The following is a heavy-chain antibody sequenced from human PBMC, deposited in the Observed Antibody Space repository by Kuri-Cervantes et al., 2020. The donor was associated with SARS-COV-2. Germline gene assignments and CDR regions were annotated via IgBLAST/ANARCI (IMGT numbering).Heavy chain of an antibody. Sequence: GGSLRLSCAASGFTFSSYDMHWVRQAPGKGLEWVAVISYDGSNKYYADSVKGRFTISRDNSKNTLYLQMNSLRTEDTAVYYCARPQGYCSGGSCPDAFDIWGQGTMVTVSS. CDR1: GFTFSSYD. V-gene: IGHV3-30-3*01. CDR3: ARPQGYCSGGSCPDAFDI. J-gene: IGHJ3*02. CDR2: ISYDGSNK. D-gene: IGHD2-15*01.